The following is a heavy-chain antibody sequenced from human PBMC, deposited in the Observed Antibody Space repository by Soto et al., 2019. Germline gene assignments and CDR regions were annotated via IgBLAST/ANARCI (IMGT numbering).Heavy chain of an antibody. V-gene: IGHV2-5*01. CDR2: IYWSDEK. J-gene: IGHJ3*02. CDR3: AHRLFASSYAAFDI. Sequence: QITLKKSGPTLVKPTQTLTLTCTFSGFSLTTSGVGVGWIRQPPGKALEWLALIYWSDEKRYSPSLQSRLTITKDTSKNQVDLTVTNMNPPDTGTYYSAHRLFASSYAAFDIWGQGTKVYVS. CDR1: GFSLTTSGVG. D-gene: IGHD2-2*01.